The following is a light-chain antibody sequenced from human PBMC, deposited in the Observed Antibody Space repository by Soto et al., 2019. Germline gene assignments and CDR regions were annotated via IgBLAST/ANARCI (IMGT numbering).Light chain of an antibody. CDR3: HRFDLSRQAFT. J-gene: IGKJ2*01. CDR1: QTVNSRH. V-gene: IGKV3-20*01. CDR2: GAS. Sequence: ESLLTQSPGTLSLSPGERATLSCRASQTVNSRHLNWYQHKPGQAPRLLIYGASIRAAGIPDRFSGSRPGADFSLTITRLEPEDSAVYYCHRFDLSRQAFTFGLGTKVEI.